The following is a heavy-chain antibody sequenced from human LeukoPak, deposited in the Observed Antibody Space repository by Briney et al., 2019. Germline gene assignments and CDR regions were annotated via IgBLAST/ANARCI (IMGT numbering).Heavy chain of an antibody. CDR1: GYTFTSYG. V-gene: IGHV1-18*01. CDR3: ARDPSIVGATNFDY. D-gene: IGHD1-26*01. J-gene: IGHJ4*02. Sequence: ASVKVSCKASGYTFTSYGIGWVRRAPGQGLEWMGWISAYNGNTNYAQKLQGRVTMTTDTSTSTAYMELRSLRSDDTAVYYCARDPSIVGATNFDYWGQGTLVTVSS. CDR2: ISAYNGNT.